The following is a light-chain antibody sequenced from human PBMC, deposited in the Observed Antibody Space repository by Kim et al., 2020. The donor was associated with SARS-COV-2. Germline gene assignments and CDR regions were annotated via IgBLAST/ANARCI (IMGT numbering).Light chain of an antibody. Sequence: SGALGQTATITCGGDNIENKNVHWYQQKPGQAPVLVIYRDINRPSGIPERFSGSNSGNAATLTISRAQAGDEADYFCQVWDRTTVFGGGTQLTVL. V-gene: IGLV3-9*01. CDR3: QVWDRTTV. CDR2: RDI. CDR1: NIENKN. J-gene: IGLJ2*01.